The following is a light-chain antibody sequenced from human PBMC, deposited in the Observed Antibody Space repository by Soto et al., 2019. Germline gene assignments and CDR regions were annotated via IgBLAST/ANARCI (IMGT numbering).Light chain of an antibody. CDR1: QSVGTS. J-gene: IGKJ2*01. CDR3: QHYTQWPRFT. CDR2: DAA. Sequence: DIVLTQSPATLSLSPGERATLSCTASQSVGTSLAWYKQQPGQAPRLLIHDAAYRASGIPERFSGSGSGTEFTLTVSSLQSEDVGVYFCQHYTQWPRFTFGQGTRLEIK. V-gene: IGKV3-11*01.